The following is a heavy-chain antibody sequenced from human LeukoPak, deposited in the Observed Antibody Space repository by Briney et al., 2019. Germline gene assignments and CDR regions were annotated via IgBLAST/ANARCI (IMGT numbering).Heavy chain of an antibody. J-gene: IGHJ5*02. Sequence: VASVKVSCKASGGTFSSYAISWVRQAPGQGLEWMGGIIPIFGTANYAQKFQGRVTITADESTSTAYMELSSLRSEDTAVYYCARGGYDFWSGYYPNWFDPWGQGTLVTVSS. CDR2: IIPIFGTA. V-gene: IGHV1-69*13. D-gene: IGHD3-3*01. CDR3: ARGGYDFWSGYYPNWFDP. CDR1: GGTFSSYA.